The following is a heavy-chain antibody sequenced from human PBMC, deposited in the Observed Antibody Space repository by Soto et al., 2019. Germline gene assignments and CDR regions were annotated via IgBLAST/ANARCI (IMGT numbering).Heavy chain of an antibody. CDR2: IDPSDSYT. V-gene: IGHV5-10-1*04. D-gene: IGHD5-12*01. Sequence: GESLKISCKGSGYSFTSYWIGWVRQMHGKGLEWMGRIDPSDSYTNYSPSFQGQVTISADKSISTAYPQWSSLKASDTAMYYCASQEMATKNVDAFDIWGQGTMVTVSS. CDR1: GYSFTSYW. CDR3: ASQEMATKNVDAFDI. J-gene: IGHJ3*02.